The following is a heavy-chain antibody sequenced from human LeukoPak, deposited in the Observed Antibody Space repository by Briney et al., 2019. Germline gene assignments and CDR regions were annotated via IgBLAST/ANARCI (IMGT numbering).Heavy chain of an antibody. Sequence: GGSLRLSCAASGFTVSSNYMSWVRQAPGKGLEWVSVIYSGGNTYYAGSVKGRFTISRGNSKNTVYFQLDSLRAEDTAVYYCARTIPYGSGRQHPGKYYFDYWGQGTLVTVSS. J-gene: IGHJ4*02. CDR2: IYSGGNT. CDR1: GFTVSSNY. V-gene: IGHV3-53*01. D-gene: IGHD3-10*01. CDR3: ARTIPYGSGRQHPGKYYFDY.